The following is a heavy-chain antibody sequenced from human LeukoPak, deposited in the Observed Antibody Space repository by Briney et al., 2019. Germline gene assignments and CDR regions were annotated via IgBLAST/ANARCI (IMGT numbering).Heavy chain of an antibody. D-gene: IGHD6-13*01. CDR2: ISISSSSM. CDR3: AREVSGGGIAAAGDY. V-gene: IGHV3-21*01. CDR1: GFTFSSYS. Sequence: GGSLRLSCAASGFTFSSYSMIWVRQAPGKGLEWVSYISISSSSMYYADSMKGRITISRDNAKNSLYLQMNSLRAEDTAVYYCAREVSGGGIAAAGDYWGQGTLVTVSS. J-gene: IGHJ4*02.